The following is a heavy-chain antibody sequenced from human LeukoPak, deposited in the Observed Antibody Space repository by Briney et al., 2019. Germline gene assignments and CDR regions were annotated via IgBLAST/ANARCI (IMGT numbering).Heavy chain of an antibody. CDR1: GFTVSSNY. J-gene: IGHJ4*02. Sequence: GGSLRLSCAASGFTVSSNYMSWVRQAPGKGLEWVSVIYSGGSTYYADSVKGRFTISRDNSKNKLYLQMNSLRAEDTAVYYCARQTAARDYDYWGQGTLVTVSS. D-gene: IGHD5-18*01. CDR3: ARQTAARDYDY. CDR2: IYSGGST. V-gene: IGHV3-66*04.